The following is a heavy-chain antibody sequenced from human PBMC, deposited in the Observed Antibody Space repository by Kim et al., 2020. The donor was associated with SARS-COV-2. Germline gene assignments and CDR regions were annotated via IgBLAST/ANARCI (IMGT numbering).Heavy chain of an antibody. CDR3: ARNYGAGSYDDY. Sequence: YYNPPLKSRVTISVDTSKNQFSLKVNSVTAADTAVYYCARNYGAGSYDDYWGQGTLVIVSS. V-gene: IGHV4-39*01. D-gene: IGHD3-10*01. J-gene: IGHJ4*02.